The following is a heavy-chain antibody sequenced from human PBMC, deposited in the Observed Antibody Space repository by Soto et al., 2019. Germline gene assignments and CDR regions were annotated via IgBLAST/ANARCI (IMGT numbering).Heavy chain of an antibody. D-gene: IGHD6-6*01. V-gene: IGHV1-8*01. CDR2: MNPNSGNT. CDR1: GYTFTNYN. CDR3: ARAEPYSTSSPFDY. Sequence: QVQLVQSGAEVKKPGASVKVSCKTSGYTFTNYNINWVRQATGQGLEWMGWMNPNSGNTGYAQKFQGRVTMTRTTSITTSYMELISLRSGDTAVYYCARAEPYSTSSPFDYWGQGTLVTVSS. J-gene: IGHJ4*02.